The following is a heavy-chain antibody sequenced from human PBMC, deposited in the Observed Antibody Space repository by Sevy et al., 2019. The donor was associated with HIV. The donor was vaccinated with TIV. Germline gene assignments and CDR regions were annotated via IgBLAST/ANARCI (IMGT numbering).Heavy chain of an antibody. CDR1: GGSISRGQFY. Sequence: SETLSLTCTVSGGSISRGQFYRSWIRQPAGQGLEWIGRVHNTGSATYNPSLRNRVGMSIDTSKNQFSLVLSSVTAADTAVYYCARNVGDYVFRYFDLWGRGTLVTVSS. CDR2: VHNTGSA. V-gene: IGHV4-61*02. D-gene: IGHD4-17*01. CDR3: ARNVGDYVFRYFDL. J-gene: IGHJ2*01.